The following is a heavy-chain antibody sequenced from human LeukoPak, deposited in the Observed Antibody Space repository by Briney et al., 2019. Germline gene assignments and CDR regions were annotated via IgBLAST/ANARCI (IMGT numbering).Heavy chain of an antibody. CDR2: ISAYNGNT. CDR3: ARDRGYYDSSGYYDY. D-gene: IGHD3-22*01. CDR1: GYAFTGYY. J-gene: IGHJ4*02. Sequence: ASVKVSCKASGYAFTGYYMHWVRQAPGQGLEWMGWISAYNGNTNYAQKLQGRVTMTTDTSTSTAYMELRSLRSDDTAVYYCARDRGYYDSSGYYDYWGQGTLVTFSS. V-gene: IGHV1-18*04.